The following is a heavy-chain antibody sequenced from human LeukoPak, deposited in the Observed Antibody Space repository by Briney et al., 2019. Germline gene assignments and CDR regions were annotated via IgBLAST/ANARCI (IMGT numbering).Heavy chain of an antibody. CDR3: TRDLNSFDY. V-gene: IGHV3-48*02. CDR1: GFTFNIYH. D-gene: IGHD1/OR15-1a*01. Sequence: GGSLRLSCAASGFTFNIYHMNWVRQAPGKGLEWVSYISSSSDTIKYADSVKGRFTISRDNVKKSLYLQMNNLRDADTAVYYCTRDLNSFDYWGQGTLVTVSS. J-gene: IGHJ4*02. CDR2: ISSSSDTI.